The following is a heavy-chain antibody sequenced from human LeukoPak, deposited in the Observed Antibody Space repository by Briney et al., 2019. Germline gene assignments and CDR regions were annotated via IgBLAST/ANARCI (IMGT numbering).Heavy chain of an antibody. CDR3: IKDMGFDLLKDAFHV. CDR1: GFSLEDYA. V-gene: IGHV3-9*01. CDR2: ISWDSGSQ. D-gene: IGHD3-9*01. J-gene: IGHJ3*01. Sequence: GRSLRLSCVGSGFSLEDYAMHWVRQVPGKGLEWVSSISWDSGSQVYTDSVKGRFTISRDNDKNSLCLQMNSPRLEDTAFYYCIKDMGFDLLKDAFHVWGRGTLVTVSS.